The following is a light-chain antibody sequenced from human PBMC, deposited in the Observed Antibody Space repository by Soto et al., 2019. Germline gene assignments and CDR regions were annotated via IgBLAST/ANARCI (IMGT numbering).Light chain of an antibody. J-gene: IGLJ2*01. CDR1: SGHSSYA. V-gene: IGLV4-69*01. Sequence: QPVLTQSPSASASLGASVKLACTLSSGHSSYAIAWHQQHPEKGPRYLMKLNSAGSHSKGDGIPDRFSGSSSGAERYLTISSHQSEDEADYYCQTWGTGIQVFGGGTKLTVL. CDR2: LNSAGSH. CDR3: QTWGTGIQV.